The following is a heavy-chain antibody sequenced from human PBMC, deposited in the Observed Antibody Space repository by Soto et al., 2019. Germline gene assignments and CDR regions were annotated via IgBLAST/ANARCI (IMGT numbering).Heavy chain of an antibody. Sequence: GGSLRLSCAASGFTFSSYGMHWVRQAPGKGLEWVAVIWYDGSNKYYADSVKGRFTISRDNSKNTLYLQMNSLRAEDTAVYYCARDFASRVSAIDYWGQGTLVTVSS. CDR2: IWYDGSNK. D-gene: IGHD2-8*01. V-gene: IGHV3-33*01. CDR3: ARDFASRVSAIDY. J-gene: IGHJ4*02. CDR1: GFTFSSYG.